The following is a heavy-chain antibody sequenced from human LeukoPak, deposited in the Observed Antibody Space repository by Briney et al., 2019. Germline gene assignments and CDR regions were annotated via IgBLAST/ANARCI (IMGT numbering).Heavy chain of an antibody. Sequence: GGSLRLSCAASGFTVSGTHMSWVRQAPGKGLEWVSAMYTGGTTYYADSVKGRFTISRDNSRNTLFLHMSSLRADDTAVYYCAKDEATSGGGLASWGQGTRVTVSS. CDR2: MYTGGTT. J-gene: IGHJ4*02. D-gene: IGHD3-16*01. CDR3: AKDEATSGGGLAS. V-gene: IGHV3-53*01. CDR1: GFTVSGTH.